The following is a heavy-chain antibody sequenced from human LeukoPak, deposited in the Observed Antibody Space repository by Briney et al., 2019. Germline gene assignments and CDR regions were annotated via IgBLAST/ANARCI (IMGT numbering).Heavy chain of an antibody. D-gene: IGHD2-15*01. V-gene: IGHV4-34*01. Sequence: SETLSLTCAVYGGSFSGYYWSWIRQPPGKGLEWIGEINHSGSTNYNPSLKSRVTISVDTSKNQVSLKLSSVTAADTAVYYCARRRGAAYFDYWGQGTLVTVSS. J-gene: IGHJ4*02. CDR2: INHSGST. CDR3: ARRRGAAYFDY. CDR1: GGSFSGYY.